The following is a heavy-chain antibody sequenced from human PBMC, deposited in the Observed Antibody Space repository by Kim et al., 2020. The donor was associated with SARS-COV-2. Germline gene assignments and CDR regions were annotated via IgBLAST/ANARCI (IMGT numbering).Heavy chain of an antibody. D-gene: IGHD3-22*01. CDR3: ARDLKYYDSSGYLDY. CDR1: GFTFSSYA. CDR2: ISYDGSNK. Sequence: GGSLRHSCAASGFTFSSYAMHWVRQAPGKGLEWVAVISYDGSNKYYADSVKGRFTISRDNSKNTLYLQMNSLRAEDTAVYYCARDLKYYDSSGYLDYWGQGTLVTVSS. V-gene: IGHV3-30-3*01. J-gene: IGHJ4*02.